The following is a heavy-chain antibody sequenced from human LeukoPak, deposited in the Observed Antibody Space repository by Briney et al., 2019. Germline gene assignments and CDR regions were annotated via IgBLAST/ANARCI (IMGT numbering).Heavy chain of an antibody. CDR3: ARDDYYDSTGYFDY. CDR2: ISAYNGNT. J-gene: IGHJ4*02. V-gene: IGHV1-18*01. D-gene: IGHD3-22*01. Sequence: ASVKVSCKASGYTFTSYGISWVRQAPGQGLEWMGWISAYNGNTNYAQKLQGRVTMTTDTSTSTAYMELRSLRSDDTAVYYCARDDYYDSTGYFDYWGQGTLVPVSS. CDR1: GYTFTSYG.